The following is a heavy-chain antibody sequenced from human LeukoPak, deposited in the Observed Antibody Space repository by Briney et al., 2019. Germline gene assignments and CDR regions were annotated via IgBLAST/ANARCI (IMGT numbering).Heavy chain of an antibody. CDR3: AKDSGYYYGSGSYRAPYYGMDV. CDR1: GFTFDDYA. V-gene: IGHV3-9*01. Sequence: GGSLGPSCAASGFTFDDYAMHWVRQAPGKGLEWVSGISWNSGSIGYADSVRGRFTISRDNAKNSLYLQMNSLRAEDTALYYCAKDSGYYYGSGSYRAPYYGMDVWGQGTTVTVSS. CDR2: ISWNSGSI. D-gene: IGHD3-10*01. J-gene: IGHJ6*02.